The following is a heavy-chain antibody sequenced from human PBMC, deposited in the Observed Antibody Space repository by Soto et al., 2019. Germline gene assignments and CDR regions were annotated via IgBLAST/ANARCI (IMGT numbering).Heavy chain of an antibody. Sequence: GASVKVSCKASGYTFSIYSINWVRQAPGQGLEWMGWISPYNDNTNYAQKFQGRVTMTTDTSTSTAYMQLRSLRSDDTAAYYCARDQDSSDWTVIDYWGQGTLVTV. V-gene: IGHV1-18*01. CDR1: GYTFSIYS. D-gene: IGHD6-19*01. CDR3: ARDQDSSDWTVIDY. J-gene: IGHJ4*02. CDR2: ISPYNDNT.